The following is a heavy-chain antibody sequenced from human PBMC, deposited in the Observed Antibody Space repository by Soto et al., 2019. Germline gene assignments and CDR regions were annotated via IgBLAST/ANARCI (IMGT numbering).Heavy chain of an antibody. J-gene: IGHJ6*02. CDR1: GFTFSSYG. CDR2: ISYDGSNK. CDR3: AKDRVITMIVVVYGMDV. D-gene: IGHD3-22*01. V-gene: IGHV3-30*18. Sequence: QVQLVESGGGVVQPGRSLRLSCAASGFTFSSYGMHWVRQAPGKGLEWVAVISYDGSNKYYADSVKGRFTISRDNSKNTLCLQMNSLRAEDTDVYYCAKDRVITMIVVVYGMDVWGQGTTVTVSS.